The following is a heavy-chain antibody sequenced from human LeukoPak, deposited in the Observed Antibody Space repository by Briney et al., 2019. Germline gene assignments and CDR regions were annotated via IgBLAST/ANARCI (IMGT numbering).Heavy chain of an antibody. CDR1: GYTFTSYG. Sequence: ASVKVSCKASGYTFTSYGISWVRQAPGQGLEWMGWISAYNGNTNYAQKLQGRVTMTTDTSTSTAYMELRSLRSDDTAVYYCARGCSSGWYDPLFDYWGQGTLVTVSS. CDR2: ISAYNGNT. V-gene: IGHV1-18*01. D-gene: IGHD6-19*01. CDR3: ARGCSSGWYDPLFDY. J-gene: IGHJ4*02.